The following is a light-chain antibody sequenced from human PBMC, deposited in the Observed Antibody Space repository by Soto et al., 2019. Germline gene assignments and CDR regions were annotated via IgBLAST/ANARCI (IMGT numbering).Light chain of an antibody. CDR2: EGT. CDR3: CSYAERSTWV. V-gene: IGLV2-23*01. CDR1: GDNIGSYDI. Sequence: QSALTQPASLSGSPGQSITLSCNGTGDNIGSYDIVSWYQHLPGEAPKLIIYEGTKRPSGISNRFSGSKAGYTASLSISGLQADDAADYFCCSYAERSTWVFGGGTKLTVL. J-gene: IGLJ3*02.